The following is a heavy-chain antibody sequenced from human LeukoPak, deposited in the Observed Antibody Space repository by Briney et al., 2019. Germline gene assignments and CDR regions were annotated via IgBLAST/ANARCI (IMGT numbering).Heavy chain of an antibody. D-gene: IGHD3-9*01. CDR3: SKEGVDWLSPFDY. V-gene: IGHV3-23*01. CDR1: GFTFSSYA. Sequence: PGGSLRLSCAASGFTFSSYAMSWVRQAPGKGLEWVSAISGSGGSTYYADSVKGRFTISRDNSKNTLYLQMNSLRAEDMAVYYFSKEGVDWLSPFDYWGQGTLVTVSS. CDR2: ISGSGGST. J-gene: IGHJ4*02.